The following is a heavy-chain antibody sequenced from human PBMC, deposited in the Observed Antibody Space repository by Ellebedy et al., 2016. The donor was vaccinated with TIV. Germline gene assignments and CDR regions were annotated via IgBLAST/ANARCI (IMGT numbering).Heavy chain of an antibody. Sequence: AASVKVSCKASGYTFTSYDINWLRQATGQGPEWMGWMDPNSGKTDYAQKFQGRITMTTDTSTTTTYMELRSLRSDDTAIYYCARLLAVAGTYGMDVWGQGTTVTVSS. CDR3: ARLLAVAGTYGMDV. J-gene: IGHJ6*02. CDR2: MDPNSGKT. V-gene: IGHV1-8*02. CDR1: GYTFTSYD. D-gene: IGHD6-19*01.